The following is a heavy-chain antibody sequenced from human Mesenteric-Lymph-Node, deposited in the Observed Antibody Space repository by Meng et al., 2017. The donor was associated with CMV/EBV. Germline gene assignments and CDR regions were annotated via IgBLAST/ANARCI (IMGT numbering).Heavy chain of an antibody. Sequence: ASVKVSCKASGYTFTGYYMHWVRQAPGQGLEWMGWINPNSGGTNYAQKFQGRVTMTRDTSISTAYMELSRLRSDDTAVYYCARGWYSSSPGGYYYGMDVWGQGTTVTVSS. D-gene: IGHD6-6*01. CDR2: INPNSGGT. CDR1: GYTFTGYY. J-gene: IGHJ6*02. CDR3: ARGWYSSSPGGYYYGMDV. V-gene: IGHV1-2*02.